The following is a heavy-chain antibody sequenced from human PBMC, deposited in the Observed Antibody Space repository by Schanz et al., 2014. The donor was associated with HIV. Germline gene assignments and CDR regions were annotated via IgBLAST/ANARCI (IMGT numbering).Heavy chain of an antibody. V-gene: IGHV1-8*02. D-gene: IGHD3-3*01. CDR1: GYSFTSYD. CDR3: AKDLGVSISTSGPPRNYHALDV. Sequence: QVQLVQSGAEVQKPGASVKVSCKASGYSFTSYDINWVRQATGQGLEWMGWVNPKSGNTGYAQKFQGRVTMTRNTSISTAYMELSSLRAEDTAVYYCAKDLGVSISTSGPPRNYHALDVWGQGTTVTVSS. CDR2: VNPKSGNT. J-gene: IGHJ6*02.